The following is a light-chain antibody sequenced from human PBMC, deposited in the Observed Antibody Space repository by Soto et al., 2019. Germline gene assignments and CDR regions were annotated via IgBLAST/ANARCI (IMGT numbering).Light chain of an antibody. V-gene: IGKV2D-30*01. CDR3: KEGTQWRPAGD. Sequence: DVVMSQSPLSPPVTLGQPASISCRSSQSLVYSDGNNYLKWFQQRPGQSPRRLIYKVSTWDSGGPERFRGRWVGPCFPLKIRKVGAGDVGIFFCKEGTQWRPAGDFGQGTRLEI. CDR1: QSLVYSDGNNY. J-gene: IGKJ5*01. CDR2: KVS.